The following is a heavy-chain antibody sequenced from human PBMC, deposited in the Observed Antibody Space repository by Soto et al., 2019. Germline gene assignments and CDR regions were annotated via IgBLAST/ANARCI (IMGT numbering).Heavy chain of an antibody. CDR3: AGDQSSPGFPYYFDY. CDR1: GFAFSSHW. Sequence: GGSLRLSCASTGFAFSSHWMNWVRQAPGKGLEWVSSISSSSSYIYYADSVKGRFTISRDNAKNSLYLQMNSLGAEDTAVYYCAGDQSSPGFPYYFDYWGQGTLVTVSS. CDR2: ISSSSSYI. D-gene: IGHD6-13*01. V-gene: IGHV3-21*01. J-gene: IGHJ4*02.